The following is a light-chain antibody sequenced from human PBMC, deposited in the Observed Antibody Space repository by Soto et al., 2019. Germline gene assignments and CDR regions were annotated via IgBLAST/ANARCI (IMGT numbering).Light chain of an antibody. V-gene: IGKV3D-15*01. J-gene: IGKJ5*01. CDR3: QQYNNWPAIT. CDR1: QSVTRSY. CDR2: GAS. Sequence: EIVLTQSPGTLSLSPGERLTLSCRASQSVTRSYLAWYQHKPGQAPRLLIYGASTKSTGTPDRFSGSGSGTQFTLTISSLQSEDFAVYYCQQYNNWPAITFGQGTRLEIK.